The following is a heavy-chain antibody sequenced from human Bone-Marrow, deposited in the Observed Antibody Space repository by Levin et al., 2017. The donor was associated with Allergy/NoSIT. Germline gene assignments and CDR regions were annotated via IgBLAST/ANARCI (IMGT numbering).Heavy chain of an antibody. CDR2: ISYDGSNK. CDR3: ARAMDV. J-gene: IGHJ6*02. V-gene: IGHV3-30*04. Sequence: GGSLRLSCAASGFTFSSYAMHWVRQAPGKGLEWVAVISYDGSNKYYADSVKGRFTISRDNSKNTLYLQMNSLRAEDTAVYYCARAMDVWGQGTTVTVSS. CDR1: GFTFSSYA.